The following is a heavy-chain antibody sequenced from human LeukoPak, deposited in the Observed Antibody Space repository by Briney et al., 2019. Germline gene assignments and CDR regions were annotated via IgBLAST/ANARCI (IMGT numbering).Heavy chain of an antibody. Sequence: TSQTLSLTCTVSGGSISSGDYYWSWIRQPPGKGLEWIGYIYYSGSTYYNPSLKSRVTISVDTSKNQFSLKLSSVTAADTAWYYCARASGDYDILTGYYPGGWFDPWGQGTLVTVSS. V-gene: IGHV4-30-4*01. CDR3: ARASGDYDILTGYYPGGWFDP. D-gene: IGHD3-9*01. CDR1: GGSISSGDYY. CDR2: IYYSGST. J-gene: IGHJ5*02.